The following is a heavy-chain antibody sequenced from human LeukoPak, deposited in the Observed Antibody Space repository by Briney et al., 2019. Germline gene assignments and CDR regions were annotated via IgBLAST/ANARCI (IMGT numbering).Heavy chain of an antibody. Sequence: PSETLSLTCTVSGVSISSSNSYWGWIRQPPGKGLEWIGSIYYSGNTYYNASLKSRVTISVDTSKNQFSLKLSSVTAADTAVYYCARAAGSLHDYGGNSAVVSFGLDYWGQGTLVTVSS. V-gene: IGHV4-39*07. CDR1: GVSISSSNSY. J-gene: IGHJ4*02. D-gene: IGHD4-23*01. CDR3: ARAAGSLHDYGGNSAVVSFGLDY. CDR2: IYYSGNT.